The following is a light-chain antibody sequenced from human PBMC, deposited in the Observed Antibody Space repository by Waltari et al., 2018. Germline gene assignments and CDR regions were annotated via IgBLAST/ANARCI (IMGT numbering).Light chain of an antibody. Sequence: QSVLTQPPSVSGAPGQRVTISCTGSSSNIGAGYDVHWYQQLPGTAPKLLIYGNSNRPSGFPDRYSGSKSGTSASLAITGLQAEDGADYYCQSYDSSLSGGVFGGGTKLTVL. J-gene: IGLJ2*01. CDR3: QSYDSSLSGGV. V-gene: IGLV1-40*01. CDR2: GNS. CDR1: SSNIGAGYD.